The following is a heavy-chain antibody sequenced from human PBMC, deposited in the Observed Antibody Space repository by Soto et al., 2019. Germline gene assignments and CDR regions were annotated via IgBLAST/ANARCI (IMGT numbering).Heavy chain of an antibody. CDR3: ARVRDSSGWYEAGGGAFDI. CDR1: GGSISSYY. J-gene: IGHJ3*02. D-gene: IGHD6-19*01. CDR2: IYYSGST. Sequence: SETLSLTCTVSGGSISSYYWSWIRQPPGKGLEWIGYIYYSGSTNYNPSLESRVTISVDTSKNQFSLKLSSVTAADTAVYYCARVRDSSGWYEAGGGAFDIWGQGTMVTVSS. V-gene: IGHV4-59*01.